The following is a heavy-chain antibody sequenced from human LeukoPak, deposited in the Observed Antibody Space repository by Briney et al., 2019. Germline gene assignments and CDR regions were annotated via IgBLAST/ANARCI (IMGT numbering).Heavy chain of an antibody. Sequence: ASVKVSCKASGYTFISYDISWVRQAPGQGLEWMGWISAYNGNTNYTQKLQGRVTMTTDTSTSTAYMELRSLRSDDTAVYYCARWWDDGSGYSYLYGMDVWGQGTTVTVSS. J-gene: IGHJ6*02. CDR1: GYTFISYD. D-gene: IGHD3-22*01. CDR3: ARWWDDGSGYSYLYGMDV. CDR2: ISAYNGNT. V-gene: IGHV1-18*01.